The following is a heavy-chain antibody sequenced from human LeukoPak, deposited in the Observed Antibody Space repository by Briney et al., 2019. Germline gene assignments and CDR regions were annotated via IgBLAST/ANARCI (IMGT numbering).Heavy chain of an antibody. Sequence: GGSLRLSCAASGFTFSSYSMNWVRQAPGKGLEWVSSISSSSSYIYYADSVKGRFTISRDNAKNSPYLQMNSLRAEDTAVYYCARVRLLRGVYYYGMDVWGQGTTVTVSS. CDR2: ISSSSSYI. J-gene: IGHJ6*02. D-gene: IGHD2-8*02. CDR3: ARVRLLRGVYYYGMDV. CDR1: GFTFSSYS. V-gene: IGHV3-21*01.